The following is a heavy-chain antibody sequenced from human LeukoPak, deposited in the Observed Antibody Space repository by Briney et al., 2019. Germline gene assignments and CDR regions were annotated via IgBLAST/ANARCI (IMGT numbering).Heavy chain of an antibody. CDR2: ISAYNGNT. D-gene: IGHD3-16*01. J-gene: IGHJ4*02. CDR3: AREDRTFYFDY. V-gene: IGHV1-18*01. CDR1: GYTFTSYD. Sequence: GASVKVSCKASGYTFTSYDINWVRQATGQGLEWMGWISAYNGNTNYAQKLQGRVTMTTDTSTSTAYMELRSLRSDDTAVYYCAREDRTFYFDYWGQGTLVTVSS.